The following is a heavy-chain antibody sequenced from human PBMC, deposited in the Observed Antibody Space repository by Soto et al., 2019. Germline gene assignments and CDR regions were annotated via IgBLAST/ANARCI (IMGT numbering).Heavy chain of an antibody. CDR2: ISGSGGRT. CDR3: ASCVRITPGTFDY. J-gene: IGHJ4*02. Sequence: EVQLLESGGGLVQPGGPLRLSCAASGFTFSSYAMSWVRQAPGKGLEWVSGISGSGGRTFYADSVKGRFTISRDNSKNTVYRKMNSLRAEDTAMYYCASCVRITPGTFDYRGQGTLVTVSS. D-gene: IGHD3-16*01. CDR1: GFTFSSYA. V-gene: IGHV3-23*01.